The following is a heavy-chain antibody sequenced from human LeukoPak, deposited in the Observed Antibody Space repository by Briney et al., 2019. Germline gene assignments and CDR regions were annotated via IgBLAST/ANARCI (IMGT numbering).Heavy chain of an antibody. CDR1: RLTVTDNY. D-gene: IGHD4-17*01. CDR2: IYPDGST. CDR3: ARTIPVYGDYDY. V-gene: IGHV3-53*01. Sequence: GGSLRLSCAVSRLTVTDNYMSWVRQAPGKGLEWVSVIYPDGSTYHADSVKGRFTISRDNSKNTLFLQMNTLRADDTAVYHCARTIPVYGDYDYWGQGTLVTVSS. J-gene: IGHJ4*02.